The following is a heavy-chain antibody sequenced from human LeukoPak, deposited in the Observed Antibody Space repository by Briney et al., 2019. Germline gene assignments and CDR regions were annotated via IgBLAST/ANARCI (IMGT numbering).Heavy chain of an antibody. J-gene: IGHJ4*02. CDR3: AREPSYSSSWYTH. CDR1: GGSISSYY. CDR2: IFSSGST. Sequence: PSVTLSLTCTVSGGSISSYYWNWIRQPAGKGLEWIGRIFSSGSTNYNPSLKSRVTMSVDTSKNQFSLRLTSVTAADTAMYYCAREPSYSSSWYTHWGQGTLVTVSS. V-gene: IGHV4-4*07. D-gene: IGHD6-13*01.